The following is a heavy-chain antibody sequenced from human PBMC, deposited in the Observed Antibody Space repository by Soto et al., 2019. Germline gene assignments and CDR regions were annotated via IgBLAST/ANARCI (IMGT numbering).Heavy chain of an antibody. CDR3: ARYLLWFGELSVGGGWFDP. D-gene: IGHD3-10*01. CDR2: ISAYNGNT. Sequence: QVQLVQSGAEVKKPGASVKVSCKASGYTFTSYGISWVRQAPGQGLEWMGWISAYNGNTNYAQKLQGRVTMTTDTSTSTAYMELRSLRSDDTAVYYCARYLLWFGELSVGGGWFDPWGQGTLVTVSS. CDR1: GYTFTSYG. J-gene: IGHJ5*02. V-gene: IGHV1-18*01.